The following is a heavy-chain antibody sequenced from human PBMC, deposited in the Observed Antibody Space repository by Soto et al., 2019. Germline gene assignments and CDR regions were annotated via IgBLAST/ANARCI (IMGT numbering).Heavy chain of an antibody. J-gene: IGHJ6*02. V-gene: IGHV4-59*01. CDR1: GGSISSYY. CDR2: IYYSGST. CDR3: ASTGIAAAGTVYGMDV. Sequence: PSETLSLTCTVSGGSISSYYWSWIRQPPGKGLEWIGYIYYSGSTNYNPSLKSRVTISVDTSKNQFSLKLSSVTAADTAVYYCASTGIAAAGTVYGMDVWGQGTTVTV. D-gene: IGHD6-13*01.